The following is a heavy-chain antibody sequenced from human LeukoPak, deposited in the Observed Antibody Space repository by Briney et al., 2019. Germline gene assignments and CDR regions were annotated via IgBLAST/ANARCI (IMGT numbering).Heavy chain of an antibody. J-gene: IGHJ4*02. CDR3: ARAPTDDYGDYSFDY. Sequence: AGGSLRLSCAASGFTVSSNSMNWVRQAPGKGLEWVSYISSSISTKYYADSVKGRFTISRDNAKNSLYLQMNSLRAEDTAVYYCARAPTDDYGDYSFDYWGQGTLVTVSS. V-gene: IGHV3-48*04. CDR1: GFTVSSNS. CDR2: ISSSISTK. D-gene: IGHD4-17*01.